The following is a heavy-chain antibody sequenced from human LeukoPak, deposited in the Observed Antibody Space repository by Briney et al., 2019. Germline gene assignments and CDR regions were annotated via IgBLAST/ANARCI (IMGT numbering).Heavy chain of an antibody. CDR2: IKSDGSVT. CDR1: GFTFGSYW. Sequence: GRSLRLSCAASGFTFGSYWMHWVRQAPGKGLVWVSRIKSDGSVTSYADSVKGRFTISRDNAKNTLYLQMNSLRAEDTAVYYCARGSAVAGTGDYWGQGTLVTVSS. CDR3: ARGSAVAGTGDY. D-gene: IGHD6-19*01. J-gene: IGHJ4*02. V-gene: IGHV3-74*01.